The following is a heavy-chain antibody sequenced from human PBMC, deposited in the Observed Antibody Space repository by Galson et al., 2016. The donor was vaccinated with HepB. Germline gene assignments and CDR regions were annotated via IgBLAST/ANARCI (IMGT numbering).Heavy chain of an antibody. CDR2: IYSGDNT. CDR3: AKDKGRGDCSGGNCYNLYLDY. J-gene: IGHJ4*02. CDR1: GISVGINY. D-gene: IGHD2-15*01. V-gene: IGHV3-66*01. Sequence: SLRLSCAVSGISVGINYMTWVRQVPGKGLEWVSVIYSGDNTYSADSVNGRFTISRDISTNTLNLQMNSMRGEDTAVYSCAKDKGRGDCSGGNCYNLYLDYWGQGTLVTVSS.